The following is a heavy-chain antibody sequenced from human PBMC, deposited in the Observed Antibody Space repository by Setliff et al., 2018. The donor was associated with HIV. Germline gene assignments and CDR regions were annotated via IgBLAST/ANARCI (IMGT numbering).Heavy chain of an antibody. D-gene: IGHD2-15*01. V-gene: IGHV5-51*01. J-gene: IGHJ4*02. CDR2: IYPGDSDT. Sequence: GESLKISCKGSGYSFTSYWIGWVRQMPGKGLEWMGIIYPGDSDTRYSPSFQGQVTISADKSISTAYLQWSSLKASDTAMYYCARRGYSGHDSRPSGGSCYSSCFDYWGQGTRRLVTVSS. CDR3: ARRGYSGHDSRPSGGSCYSSCFDY. CDR1: GYSFTSYW.